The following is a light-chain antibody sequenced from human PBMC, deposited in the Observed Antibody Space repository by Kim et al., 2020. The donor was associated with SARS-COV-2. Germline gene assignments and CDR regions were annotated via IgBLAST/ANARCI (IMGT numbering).Light chain of an antibody. J-gene: IGKJ4*01. CDR2: DAS. V-gene: IGKV1-33*01. CDR3: QQYLNFLT. Sequence: SASVGDRVTITCQASHDIKKYLNWYQQKPGKAPKLLIYDASNLEAGVPSRFSGSGSGTDFIFTITSLQPEDIATYYCQQYLNFLTFGGGTKVDIK. CDR1: HDIKKY.